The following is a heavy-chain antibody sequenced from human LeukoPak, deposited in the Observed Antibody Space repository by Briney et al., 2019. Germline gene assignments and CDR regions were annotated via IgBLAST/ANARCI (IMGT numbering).Heavy chain of an antibody. CDR3: ARVSSRYCSSTSADRCPIDY. Sequence: GGSLRLSCAASGFTFSSYAMHWVRQAPGKGLEWVAVISYDGSNKYYADSVKGRFTISRDNSKNTLYLQMNSLRAEDTAVYYCARVSSRYCSSTSADRCPIDYWGQGTLVTVSS. D-gene: IGHD2-2*01. V-gene: IGHV3-30-3*01. J-gene: IGHJ4*02. CDR1: GFTFSSYA. CDR2: ISYDGSNK.